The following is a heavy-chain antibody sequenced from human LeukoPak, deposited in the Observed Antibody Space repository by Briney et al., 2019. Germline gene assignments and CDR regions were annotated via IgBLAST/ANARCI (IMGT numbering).Heavy chain of an antibody. Sequence: SETLSLTCTVSGGSISSYYWSWIRQPPGKGLEWIGYIYTSGSTNYNPSLKSRVTISVDTSKNQFSLKRSSVTAADTAVYYCARRRRTGTLWFDPWGQGTLVTVSS. CDR1: GGSISSYY. V-gene: IGHV4-4*09. D-gene: IGHD1-7*01. CDR2: IYTSGST. J-gene: IGHJ5*02. CDR3: ARRRRTGTLWFDP.